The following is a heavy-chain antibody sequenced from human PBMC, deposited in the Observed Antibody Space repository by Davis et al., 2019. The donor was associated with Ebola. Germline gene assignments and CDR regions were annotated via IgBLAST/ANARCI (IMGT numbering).Heavy chain of an antibody. Sequence: ASVKVSCKASGYTFSSYDFSWVRQAPGQGLEWMGWISPHNGYTYYAQTFQGRVTMTTDTSTRTAYMELRSLRSDDTAVYYCARVPDSGGHYYYFDYWGQGTLVTVSS. CDR3: ARVPDSGGHYYYFDY. D-gene: IGHD4-23*01. CDR1: GYTFSSYD. V-gene: IGHV1-18*01. J-gene: IGHJ4*02. CDR2: ISPHNGYT.